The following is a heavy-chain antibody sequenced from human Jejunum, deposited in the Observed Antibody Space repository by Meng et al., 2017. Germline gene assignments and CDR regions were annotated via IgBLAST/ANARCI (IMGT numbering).Heavy chain of an antibody. Sequence: QVQLVQSGAEVKKTGASARVSCQASGYTFTGYSIHWARQAPGQGLEWMGRINPDGSGTMYAQKFQGRVTMSRDTSISTVCMDLSRLTSDDTGLYYCARGVYPFFFDTWGQGTLVTVSS. CDR2: INPDGSGT. D-gene: IGHD3-16*02. CDR1: GYTFTGYS. CDR3: ARGVYPFFFDT. J-gene: IGHJ4*02. V-gene: IGHV1-2*05.